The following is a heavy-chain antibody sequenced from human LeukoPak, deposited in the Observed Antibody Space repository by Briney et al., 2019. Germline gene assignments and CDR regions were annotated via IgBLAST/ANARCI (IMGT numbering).Heavy chain of an antibody. J-gene: IGHJ4*02. V-gene: IGHV3-21*01. Sequence: GGSLRLSCAASGFTFSSYSMNWVRQAPGKGLEWVSSISSSSSYIYYADSVKGRFTIPRDNAKNSLYLQMNSLRAEDTAVYYCARGGIAAAGSFDYWGQGTLVTVSS. CDR3: ARGGIAAAGSFDY. D-gene: IGHD6-13*01. CDR2: ISSSSSYI. CDR1: GFTFSSYS.